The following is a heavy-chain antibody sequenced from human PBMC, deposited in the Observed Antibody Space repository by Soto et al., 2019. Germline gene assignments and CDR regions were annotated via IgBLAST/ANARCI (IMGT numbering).Heavy chain of an antibody. Sequence: QLQLQESGPGLVKPSETLSLTCTVSGGSISSSSYYWGWIRQPPGKGLEWIGSIYYSGSTSYNPSLKSRVTITADTSTNQFSLKLSSVTAAETAVYYCARHFPDPGKASDYYYYYYMDVWGKGTTVTVSS. CDR2: IYYSGST. CDR1: GGSISSSSYY. CDR3: ARHFPDPGKASDYYYYYYMDV. J-gene: IGHJ6*03. V-gene: IGHV4-39*01.